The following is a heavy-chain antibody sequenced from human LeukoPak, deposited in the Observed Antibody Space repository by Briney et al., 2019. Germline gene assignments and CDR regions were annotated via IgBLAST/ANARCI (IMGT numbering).Heavy chain of an antibody. D-gene: IGHD4-11*01. CDR2: IYNSETT. V-gene: IGHV4-61*05. Sequence: SETLSLTCSVSGGSISSSIYYWGWIRQPPGKGLEWIGYIYNSETTNYNPSLESRVTISEDTSKNQFSLMLTSVTAADTAVYYCARVVYSHYWPEGMDVWGQGTTVTVSS. J-gene: IGHJ6*02. CDR3: ARVVYSHYWPEGMDV. CDR1: GGSISSSIYY.